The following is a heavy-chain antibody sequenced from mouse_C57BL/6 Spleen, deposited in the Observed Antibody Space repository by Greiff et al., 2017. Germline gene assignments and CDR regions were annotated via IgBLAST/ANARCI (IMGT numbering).Heavy chain of an antibody. CDR3: ANYDDDEYFDY. CDR2: IHPNSGST. J-gene: IGHJ2*01. Sequence: QVQLQQPGAELVKPGASVKLSCKASGYTFTSYWMHWVKQRPGQGLEWIGMIHPNSGSTNYNKKFKSKATLTVDKSSSTAYMQLSSLTSEDSAVYYCANYDDDEYFDYWGQGTTLTVSS. CDR1: GYTFTSYW. D-gene: IGHD2-4*01. V-gene: IGHV1-64*01.